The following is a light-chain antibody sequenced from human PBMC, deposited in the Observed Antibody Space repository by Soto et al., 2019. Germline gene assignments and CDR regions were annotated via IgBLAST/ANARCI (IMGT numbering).Light chain of an antibody. CDR1: SSDVGGYNY. Sequence: QSVLTQPASVSGSPGQSITISCTGTSSDVGGYNYVSWYQQHPGKAPKLMIYEVSNRPSGVSNRFSGSKSGNTASLTISGLQAEDEADYYCSSCTSSSTLHWVFGGGTKLTVL. CDR2: EVS. J-gene: IGLJ3*02. V-gene: IGLV2-14*01. CDR3: SSCTSSSTLHWV.